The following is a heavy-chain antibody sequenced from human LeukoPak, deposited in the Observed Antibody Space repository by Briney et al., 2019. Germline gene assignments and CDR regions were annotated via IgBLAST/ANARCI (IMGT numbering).Heavy chain of an antibody. Sequence: ASVKVSCKASGYTFTGYYMHWVRQAPGQGLEWMGWINPNSGGTNYAQKFQGRVTMTRDTSISTAYMELSRLRSDDTAVFYCARGSTVGTHCADYWGQGTLVTVSS. V-gene: IGHV1-2*02. CDR2: INPNSGGT. CDR1: GYTFTGYY. D-gene: IGHD4-23*01. J-gene: IGHJ4*02. CDR3: ARGSTVGTHCADY.